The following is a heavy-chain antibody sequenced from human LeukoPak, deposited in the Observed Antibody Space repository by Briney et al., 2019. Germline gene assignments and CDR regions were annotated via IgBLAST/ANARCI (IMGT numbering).Heavy chain of an antibody. V-gene: IGHV1-2*02. Sequence: GASVKVSCKASGYTFTGYYMHWVRQAPGQGLEWMGWINPNSGGTNYAQKFQGRVTMTRDTSISTAYVELSRLRSDDTAVYYCAGDQGYSSGWYYGYWGQGTLVTVSS. CDR3: AGDQGYSSGWYYGY. D-gene: IGHD6-19*01. J-gene: IGHJ4*02. CDR1: GYTFTGYY. CDR2: INPNSGGT.